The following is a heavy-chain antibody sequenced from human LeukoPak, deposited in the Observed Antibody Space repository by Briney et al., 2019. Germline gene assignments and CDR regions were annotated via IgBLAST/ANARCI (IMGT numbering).Heavy chain of an antibody. D-gene: IGHD5-24*01. CDR3: AKDPERWLQLRLGFSD. Sequence: GGSLRLSCAASGFTFSSYAMSWVRQAPGKGLEWVSDINGSGDRTYYADSVKGRFTISRENSKNTLYLQMNSLRAEDTAVYYCAKDPERWLQLRLGFSDWGQGTLVTVSS. CDR2: INGSGDRT. J-gene: IGHJ4*02. CDR1: GFTFSSYA. V-gene: IGHV3-23*01.